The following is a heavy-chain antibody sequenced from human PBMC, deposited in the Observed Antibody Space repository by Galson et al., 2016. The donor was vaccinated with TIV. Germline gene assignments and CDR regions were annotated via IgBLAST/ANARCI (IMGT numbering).Heavy chain of an antibody. V-gene: IGHV4-30-4*01. CDR1: RGSVNSGDYY. D-gene: IGHD3-22*01. J-gene: IGHJ6*02. CDR2: IDGSGST. CDR3: ARDLFQYDSSRYRDEFPYYYYGLDV. Sequence: TLSLTCTVSRGSVNSGDYYWNWIRQPPGKGLEWLGYIDGSGSTHYNPSLKSRLTISIDRSKNQFSLNLSSVTAADTAVYYCARDLFQYDSSRYRDEFPYYYYGLDVWGQGTPVTVPS.